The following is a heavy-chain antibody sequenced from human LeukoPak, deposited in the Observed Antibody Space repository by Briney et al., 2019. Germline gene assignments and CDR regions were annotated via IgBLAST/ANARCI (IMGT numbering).Heavy chain of an antibody. CDR1: GGPISSGDYY. J-gene: IGHJ5*02. D-gene: IGHD3-10*01. V-gene: IGHV4-30-4*01. CDR2: IYYSGST. Sequence: PSETLSLTCTVSGGPISSGDYYWIWIRQPPGKGLEWIGYIYYSGSTYYNPSLKSRVTISVDTSKNQFSLKLSSVTAADTAVYYCAREKRVYPRWFDPWGQGTLVTVSS. CDR3: AREKRVYPRWFDP.